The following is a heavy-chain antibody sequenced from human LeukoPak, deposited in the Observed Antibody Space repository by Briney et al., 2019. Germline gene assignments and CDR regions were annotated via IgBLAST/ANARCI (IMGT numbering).Heavy chain of an antibody. D-gene: IGHD6-13*01. CDR3: ARHSSSGTNWFDP. Sequence: GGSLRLSCAASGFSFSVYWMHWVRQAPGKGPVWVSRIKTDGSITDYADFVKGRFTISRDNSKNTLYLQMNSLRAEDTAVYYCARHSSSGTNWFDPWGQGTLVTVSS. CDR1: GFSFSVYW. V-gene: IGHV3-74*01. J-gene: IGHJ5*02. CDR2: IKTDGSIT.